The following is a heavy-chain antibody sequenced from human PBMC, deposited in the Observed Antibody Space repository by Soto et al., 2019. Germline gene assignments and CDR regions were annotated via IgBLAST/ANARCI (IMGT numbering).Heavy chain of an antibody. V-gene: IGHV1-18*01. Sequence: ASVKVSCKASGYTFTNYGISWVRQAPGQGLEWMGWISAYNGNTNYAQKLQGRVTITTDTSTSTAYMELSSLRSEDTAVYYCARVGPPADPWGQGTLVTVSS. CDR1: GYTFTNYG. CDR3: ARVGPPADP. CDR2: ISAYNGNT. J-gene: IGHJ5*02.